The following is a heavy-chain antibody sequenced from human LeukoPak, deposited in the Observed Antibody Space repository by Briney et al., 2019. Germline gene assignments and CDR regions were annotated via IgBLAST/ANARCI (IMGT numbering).Heavy chain of an antibody. CDR3: AREGSYCVGGDCYSFDF. V-gene: IGHV1-2*02. CDR2: MHPGNGNT. J-gene: IGHJ4*02. CDR1: GYRFISDY. Sequence: ASVKVSCRASGYRFISDYIQWVRQAPGLGPEWMGWMHPGNGNTRYAEKFQGRVTMTRDTSINTAYMDLNSLRSDDAAVHYCAREGSYCVGGDCYSFDFWGQGTLITVSS. D-gene: IGHD2-21*02.